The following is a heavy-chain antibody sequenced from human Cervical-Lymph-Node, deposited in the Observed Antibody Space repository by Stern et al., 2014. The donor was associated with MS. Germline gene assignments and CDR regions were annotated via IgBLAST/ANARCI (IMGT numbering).Heavy chain of an antibody. D-gene: IGHD3-22*01. V-gene: IGHV4-39*01. CDR2: IYYSGRT. J-gene: IGHJ5*02. CDR1: GGSISSSSYY. Sequence: QVQLQESGPGLVKPSETLSLTCTVSGGSISSSSYYWGWIRQPPGKGLEWIGSIYYSGRTSYNPSLKSRVTLSVDTSTNQFSLKLSSVTAADTAVYYCARWAYSSGWYNWFDPWGQGTLVTVSS. CDR3: ARWAYSSGWYNWFDP.